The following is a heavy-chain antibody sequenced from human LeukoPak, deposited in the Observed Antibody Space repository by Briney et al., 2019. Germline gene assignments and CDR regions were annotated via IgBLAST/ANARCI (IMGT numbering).Heavy chain of an antibody. J-gene: IGHJ3*02. CDR1: GFTFSSYG. CDR2: MSYDAGNK. D-gene: IGHD5-24*01. CDR3: AKIGLQRAFDI. Sequence: GGSLRLSCAASGFTFSSYGIHWVRQAPGKGLEWVAAMSYDAGNKYYADSVKGRFTISRDNSKNTLYLQMNSLRAEDTAVYYCAKIGLQRAFDIWGQGTMVTVSS. V-gene: IGHV3-30*18.